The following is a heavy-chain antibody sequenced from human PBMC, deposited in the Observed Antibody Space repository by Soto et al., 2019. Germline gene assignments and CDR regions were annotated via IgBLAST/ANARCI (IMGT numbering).Heavy chain of an antibody. CDR3: ARSGEFSASDYFGF. D-gene: IGHD3-10*01. V-gene: IGHV3-9*01. J-gene: IGHJ4*02. CDR2: ISWNSGRI. Sequence: EVQLVQYGGGWVQPGRSLRLSCGASGFTFDDYGMHWGRQAPGKGLEWVSSISWNSGRIGYADSVKGRFTISRDNVKNSLYLQMNSLRAEDTALYYCARSGEFSASDYFGFWGQGTLVTVSS. CDR1: GFTFDDYG.